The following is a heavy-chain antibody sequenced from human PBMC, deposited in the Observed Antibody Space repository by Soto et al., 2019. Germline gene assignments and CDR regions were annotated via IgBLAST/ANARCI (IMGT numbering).Heavy chain of an antibody. J-gene: IGHJ3*02. D-gene: IGHD3-22*01. CDR1: GFTFSSYG. V-gene: IGHV3-30*18. CDR3: AKLLLFLYYYDSSGYSDAFDI. CDR2: ISYDGSNK. Sequence: SLRLSCAASGFTFSSYGMHWVRQAPGKGLEWVAVISYDGSNKYYADSVKGRFTISRDNSKNTLYLQMNSLRAEDTAVYYCAKLLLFLYYYDSSGYSDAFDIWGQGTMVTVSS.